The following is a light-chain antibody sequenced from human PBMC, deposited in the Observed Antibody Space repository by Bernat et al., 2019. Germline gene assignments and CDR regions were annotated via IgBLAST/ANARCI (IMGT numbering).Light chain of an antibody. CDR2: KVS. CDR3: MQGTHWPPSPFG. Sequence: DVVMTQSPLSLLVTLGQPASISCRSSQSLVHTDGNTYLNWFHQRPGQPPRRLIHKVSNRDSGIPDRFSGSGSGTYFTLEISRVEAEDVGVYYCMQGTHWPPSPFGFGGGTKVEIK. V-gene: IGKV2-30*02. CDR1: QSLVHTDGNTY. J-gene: IGKJ4*01.